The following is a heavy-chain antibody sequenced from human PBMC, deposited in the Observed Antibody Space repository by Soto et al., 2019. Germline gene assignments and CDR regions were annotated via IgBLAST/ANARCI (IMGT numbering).Heavy chain of an antibody. CDR3: ARVTYAAYVGYFAP. CDR2: TYHSGNP. J-gene: IGHJ5*02. D-gene: IGHD6-13*01. Sequence: QLQLQESGSRLVKSSETLSLTCAVSGDTISTGGYSWAWIRQPPGKPLEWIGHTYHSGNPYYHPSLQSRVNIAVDRSKSPLSLKLRPVPAAATAVYYCARVTYAAYVGYFAPWGQGPLVTVSS. V-gene: IGHV4-30-2*01. CDR1: GDTISTGGYS.